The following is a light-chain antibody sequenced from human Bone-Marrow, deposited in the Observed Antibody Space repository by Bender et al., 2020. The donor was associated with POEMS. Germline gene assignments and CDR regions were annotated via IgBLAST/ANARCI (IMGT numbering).Light chain of an antibody. CDR1: SSDFGSYHL. CDR2: DVT. CDR3: SSYTAGSKL. Sequence: QSALTQPASVSGSPGQSITISCTATSSDFGSYHLVSWYQQHPGKAPKLIIYDVTNRPSGVSDRFSGSKSGNTASLTISGLQAEDEADYYCSSYTAGSKLFGTGTKVTVV. J-gene: IGLJ1*01. V-gene: IGLV2-14*02.